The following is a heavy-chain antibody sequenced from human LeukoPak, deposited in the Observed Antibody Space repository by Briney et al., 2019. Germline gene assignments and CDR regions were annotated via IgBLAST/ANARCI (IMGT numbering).Heavy chain of an antibody. CDR3: ARVKWSNCGGDCYLAFDI. CDR1: GGSISSYY. D-gene: IGHD2-21*02. V-gene: IGHV4-4*07. J-gene: IGHJ3*02. CDR2: IYTSGST. Sequence: SETLSLTCAVSGGSISSYYWSWIRQPAGKGLEWIGRIYTSGSTNYNPSLKSRVTMSVDTSKNQFSLKLSSVTAADTAVYYCARVKWSNCGGDCYLAFDIWGQGTMVTVSS.